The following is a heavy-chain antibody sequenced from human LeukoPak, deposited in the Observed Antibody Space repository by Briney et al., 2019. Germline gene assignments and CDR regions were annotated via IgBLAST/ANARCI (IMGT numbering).Heavy chain of an antibody. Sequence: KPGGSLRLSCAASGFTFSSYSMNWVRQAPGKGLEWVSSISGSSSYIYYADSVKGRFTISRHNAKNSLYLQMNSLRAEDTAVYYCAELGITMIGGVWGKGTTVTISS. J-gene: IGHJ6*04. V-gene: IGHV3-21*01. CDR1: GFTFSSYS. CDR2: ISGSSSYI. CDR3: AELGITMIGGV. D-gene: IGHD3-10*02.